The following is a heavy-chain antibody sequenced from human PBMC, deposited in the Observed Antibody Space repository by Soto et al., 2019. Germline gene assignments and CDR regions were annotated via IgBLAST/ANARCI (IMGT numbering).Heavy chain of an antibody. CDR2: IIPIFGTA. V-gene: IGHV1-69*06. Sequence: QVQLVQSGAEVKKPGSSVKVSCKASGGTFSSYAISWVRQAPGQGLEWMGGIIPIFGTANYAQKFQGRVTITADKPTSTAYMELSSLRSEDTAVYYCARRGGFGALYYYGMDVWGQGTTVTVSS. CDR3: ARRGGFGALYYYGMDV. D-gene: IGHD3-10*01. CDR1: GGTFSSYA. J-gene: IGHJ6*02.